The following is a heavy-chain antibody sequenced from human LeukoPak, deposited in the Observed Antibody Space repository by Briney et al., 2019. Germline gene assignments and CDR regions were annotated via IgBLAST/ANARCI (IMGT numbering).Heavy chain of an antibody. D-gene: IGHD4-17*01. J-gene: IGHJ5*02. CDR2: IYSGGNT. CDR3: ARVRTALTNWFDP. V-gene: IGHV3-66*01. CDR1: GFPVSSSY. Sequence: GSLRLSCAASGFPVSSSYMSWVRQAPGKGLEWVSAIYSGGNTYYADSVKGRFTISRDNSENTLSLQMNSLRAEDTAVYYCARVRTALTNWFDPWGQGTLVTVAS.